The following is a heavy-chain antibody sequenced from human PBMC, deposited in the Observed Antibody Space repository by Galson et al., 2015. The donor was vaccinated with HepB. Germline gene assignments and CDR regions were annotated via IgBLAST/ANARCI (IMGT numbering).Heavy chain of an antibody. Sequence: SLRLSCAASGFTFSSYGMHWVRQAPGKGLEWVAVISYDGSNKYYADSVKGRFTISRDNAKNSLYLQMNSLRAEDTAVYYCARERSDYGDYFRYFDLWGRGTLVTVSS. CDR2: ISYDGSNK. CDR3: ARERSDYGDYFRYFDL. CDR1: GFTFSSYG. J-gene: IGHJ2*01. D-gene: IGHD4-17*01. V-gene: IGHV3-30*03.